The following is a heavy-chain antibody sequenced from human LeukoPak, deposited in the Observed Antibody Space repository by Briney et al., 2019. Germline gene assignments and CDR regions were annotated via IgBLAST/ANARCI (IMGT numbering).Heavy chain of an antibody. Sequence: GGSLRLSCAASGFTFSSYSMNWVRQAPGKGLEWVSSISSSSSYIYYADSVKGRFTMSRDNVKNTLYLQMNSLRVEDTAVYYCARDPRNVGLAPWGQGTLVTVSS. D-gene: IGHD2-15*01. V-gene: IGHV3-21*01. J-gene: IGHJ5*02. CDR2: ISSSSSYI. CDR3: ARDPRNVGLAP. CDR1: GFTFSSYS.